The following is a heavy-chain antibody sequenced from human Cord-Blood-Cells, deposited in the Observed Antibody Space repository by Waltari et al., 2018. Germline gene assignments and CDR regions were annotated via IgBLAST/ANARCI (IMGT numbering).Heavy chain of an antibody. CDR3: ARDVSGYDYYMDV. D-gene: IGHD1-26*01. Sequence: QVQLQESGPGLVKPSQTLSLTCTVSGGSISSGGYYWSWIRQHPGKGLEWMGYIYYSGSTYDNPSLKSRVTISVDTSKNQFSLKLSSVTAADTAVYYCARDVSGYDYYMDVWGKGTTVTVSS. CDR1: GGSISSGGYY. J-gene: IGHJ6*03. V-gene: IGHV4-31*03. CDR2: IYYSGST.